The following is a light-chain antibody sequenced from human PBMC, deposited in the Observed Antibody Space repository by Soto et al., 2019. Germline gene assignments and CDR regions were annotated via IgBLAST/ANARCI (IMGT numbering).Light chain of an antibody. CDR2: ANN. J-gene: IGLJ1*01. CDR1: TSNIGAGYD. CDR3: SSYAGSSNV. V-gene: IGLV1-40*01. Sequence: QSVLTQPPSVSGAPGQRVTISCTGSTSNIGAGYDVHWYQQVPGTTPKLLIYANNNRPSGVPDRFSGSKSGTSASLVITGLQAEDEADYYCSSYAGSSNVFGTGTKLTVL.